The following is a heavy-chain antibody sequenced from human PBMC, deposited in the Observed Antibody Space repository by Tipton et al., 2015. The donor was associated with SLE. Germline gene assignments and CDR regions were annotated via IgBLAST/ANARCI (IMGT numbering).Heavy chain of an antibody. D-gene: IGHD3-22*01. Sequence: TLSLTCTFSGGSISNSNSFWGWIRQPPGKGLEWIGYISYGGGTNYNPSLKSRVTMSVDTAKNQFSLKVTSVTAADTAVYYCARTSHYYDSSGYEWFDPWGQGTLVTVSS. J-gene: IGHJ5*02. V-gene: IGHV4-61*05. CDR1: GGSISNSNSF. CDR2: ISYGGGT. CDR3: ARTSHYYDSSGYEWFDP.